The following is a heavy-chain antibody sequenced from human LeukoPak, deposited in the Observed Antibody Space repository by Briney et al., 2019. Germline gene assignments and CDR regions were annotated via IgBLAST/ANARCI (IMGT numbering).Heavy chain of an antibody. V-gene: IGHV1-18*01. CDR2: ISAYNGNT. Sequence: ASVTVSCKASGYTFTSYGISWVRQAPGQGLEWMGWISAYNGNTNYAQKLQGRVTMTTDTSTSTAYMELRSLRSDDTAVYYCARDVITILGFPARAKQGMDFWGQGTTVTVSS. CDR3: ARDVITILGFPARAKQGMDF. J-gene: IGHJ6*02. D-gene: IGHD3-3*01. CDR1: GYTFTSYG.